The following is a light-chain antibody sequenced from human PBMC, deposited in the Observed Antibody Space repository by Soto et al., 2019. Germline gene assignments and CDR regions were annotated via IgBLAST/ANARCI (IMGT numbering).Light chain of an antibody. Sequence: QSVLTQPPSASATPGQRVTISCSGSSSNIASRSVYWYQQLPGTAPNLLMYSTDLRPSGVPDRFSGSKSGTTASLAITGLQAEDKANYYSQSYDISLNNYVFGTGTKVTVL. CDR2: STD. CDR3: QSYDISLNNYV. CDR1: SSNIASRS. V-gene: IGLV1-44*01. J-gene: IGLJ1*01.